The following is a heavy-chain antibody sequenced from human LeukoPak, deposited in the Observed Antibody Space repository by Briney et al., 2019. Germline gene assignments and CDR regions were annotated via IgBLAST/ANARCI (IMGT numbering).Heavy chain of an antibody. CDR2: ISYSGST. V-gene: IGHV4-39*07. CDR3: ARVEYFDWLFVESGDYYMDV. J-gene: IGHJ6*03. Sequence: SETLFLTCTVSGGSISSSSYYWGWIRQPPGKGLGWIGSISYSGSTYYNPSLKSRVTISVHTSKNQYSLKLSSVTAADTVVYYCARVEYFDWLFVESGDYYMDVWGKGTTVTISS. D-gene: IGHD3-9*01. CDR1: GGSISSSSYY.